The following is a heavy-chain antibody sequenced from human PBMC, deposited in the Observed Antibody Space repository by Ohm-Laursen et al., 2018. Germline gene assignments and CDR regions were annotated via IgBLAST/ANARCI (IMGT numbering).Heavy chain of an antibody. CDR1: GESSSGYF. D-gene: IGHD6-19*01. V-gene: IGHV4-34*09. CDR3: ARGRQELSSGWYTYFFDF. J-gene: IGHJ4*02. Sequence: SDTLSLTCAVNGESSSGYFWNWIRQPPGKGLEWIGYSYDSGNTYYNPSLKSRVSISVDTSKNQFSLKLNSVTAADTAVYYCARGRQELSSGWYTYFFDFWGQGSLVTASS. CDR2: SYDSGNT.